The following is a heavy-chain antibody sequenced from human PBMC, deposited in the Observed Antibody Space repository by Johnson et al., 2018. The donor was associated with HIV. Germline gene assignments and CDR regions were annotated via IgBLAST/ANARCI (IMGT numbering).Heavy chain of an antibody. CDR3: AKDCVGVWWSRAFDI. CDR2: ISGSGGST. D-gene: IGHD2-21*01. J-gene: IGHJ3*02. V-gene: IGHV3-23*04. CDR1: GFTFSSYG. Sequence: VTLVESGGGVVQPGRSLRLSCAASGFTFSSYGMHWVRQAPGKGLEWVSAISGSGGSTYYADSVKGRFTISRDNSKNTLYLQMNSLRAEDTAVYYCAKDCVGVWWSRAFDIWGQGTMVTVSS.